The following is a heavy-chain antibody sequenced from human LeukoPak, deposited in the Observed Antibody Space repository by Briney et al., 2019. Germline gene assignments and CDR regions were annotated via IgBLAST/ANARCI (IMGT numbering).Heavy chain of an antibody. Sequence: PSETLSLTCTVSGGSISSGDYYWSWIRQPPGKGLEWIGYIYYSGSTYYNPSLKSRVTISVDTSKNQFSLKLSSVTAADTAVYYCALVPAAIRRGSHGWFDPWGQGTLVTVSS. V-gene: IGHV4-30-4*08. J-gene: IGHJ5*02. D-gene: IGHD2-2*02. CDR1: GGSISSGDYY. CDR2: IYYSGST. CDR3: ALVPAAIRRGSHGWFDP.